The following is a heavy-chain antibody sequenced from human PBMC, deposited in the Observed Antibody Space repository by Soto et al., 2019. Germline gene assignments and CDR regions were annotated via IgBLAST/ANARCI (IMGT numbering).Heavy chain of an antibody. J-gene: IGHJ2*01. CDR3: ARGNHRWLQLWYFDL. V-gene: IGHV1-69*12. CDR1: GGTFSSYT. Sequence: QVQLVQSGAEVKKPGASVTVSCKASGGTFSSYTISWVRQAPGQRLGWMGGIIPIFGTANYAQKFQGRVTITADESTSTAYMELSSLRSEDTAVYYCARGNHRWLQLWYFDLWGRGTLVTVSS. CDR2: IIPIFGTA. D-gene: IGHD5-12*01.